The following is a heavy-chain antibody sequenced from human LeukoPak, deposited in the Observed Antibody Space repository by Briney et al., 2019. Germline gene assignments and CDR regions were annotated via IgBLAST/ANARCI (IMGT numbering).Heavy chain of an antibody. CDR1: GLSFSFYA. CDR3: ARDKANTYGMDV. Sequence: GGSLRLSCAASGLSFSFYAMSWVRQAPGKGLEWVSVIYSGGSTYYADSVKGRFTISRDNSKNTLYLQMNSLRAEDTAVYYCARDKANTYGMDVWGQGTTVTVSS. CDR2: IYSGGST. V-gene: IGHV3-53*01. J-gene: IGHJ6*02.